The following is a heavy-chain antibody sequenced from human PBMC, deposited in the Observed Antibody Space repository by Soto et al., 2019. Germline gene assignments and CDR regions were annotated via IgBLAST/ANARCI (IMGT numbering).Heavy chain of an antibody. CDR1: GFTFSSYA. V-gene: IGHV3-30-3*01. Sequence: PGGSLRLSCAASGFTFSSYAMHWVRQAPGKGLEWVAVISYDGSNKYYADSVKGRFTISRDNSKNTLHLQMNSLRAEDTAVYYCAADQYYYDSSGCQGIGYWGQGTLVTVS. D-gene: IGHD3-22*01. CDR2: ISYDGSNK. CDR3: AADQYYYDSSGCQGIGY. J-gene: IGHJ4*02.